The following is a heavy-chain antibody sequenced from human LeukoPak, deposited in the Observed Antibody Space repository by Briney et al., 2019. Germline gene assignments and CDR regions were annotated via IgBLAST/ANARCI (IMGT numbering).Heavy chain of an antibody. CDR1: GGSITNTNY. CDR2: VNLQGSI. J-gene: IGHJ4*02. Sequence: SETLSLTCGVSGGSITNTNYWTWVRQPPGKGLEWIGEVNLQGSINYNPSLMGRVATSVDTSENHISLQLTSVTAADTAVYYCAREGGPYRPLDYSGQGTLVTVSS. V-gene: IGHV4-4*02. CDR3: AREGGPYRPLDY.